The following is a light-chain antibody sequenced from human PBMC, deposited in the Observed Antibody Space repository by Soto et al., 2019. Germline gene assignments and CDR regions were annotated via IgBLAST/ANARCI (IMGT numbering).Light chain of an antibody. J-gene: IGLJ2*01. V-gene: IGLV2-14*01. CDR1: SSDVGGYNY. CDR3: SSYTSSSPPVV. CDR2: EVI. Sequence: QSVLTQPASVSGSPGQSITISCTGTSSDVGGYNYVSWYQQHPGKAPKLMIYEVINRPSGVSHRFSGSKSGSTASLTISGLQAEDEADYYCSSYTSSSPPVVFGGGTKVTVL.